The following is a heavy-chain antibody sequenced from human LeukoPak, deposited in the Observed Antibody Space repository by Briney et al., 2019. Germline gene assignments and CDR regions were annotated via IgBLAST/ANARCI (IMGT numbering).Heavy chain of an antibody. V-gene: IGHV3-23*01. CDR3: ANVGTYVSWFDP. J-gene: IGHJ5*02. CDR2: ISGSGGST. Sequence: GGSLRLSCAASGFTFSSYAMSWVRQAPGKGLEWVSAISGSGGSTYYADSVKGRFTISGDNSKNTLYLQMHSLRAEDTAVYYCANVGTYVSWFDPWGQGTLVTVSS. D-gene: IGHD3-16*01. CDR1: GFTFSSYA.